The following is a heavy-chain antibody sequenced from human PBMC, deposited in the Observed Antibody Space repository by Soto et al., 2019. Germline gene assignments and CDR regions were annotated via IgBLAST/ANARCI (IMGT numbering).Heavy chain of an antibody. CDR3: ARDASGGGYHFDY. CDR1: GGSISSYY. J-gene: IGHJ4*02. CDR2: IYYSGST. Sequence: SETLSLTCTVSGGSISSYYWSWIRQPPGKGLEWIGYIYYSGSTGYNPSLKSRVTVSVDTSNNQFSLKLSSVTAADTAVYYCARDASGGGYHFDYWGQGTLVTVSS. V-gene: IGHV4-59*01. D-gene: IGHD5-12*01.